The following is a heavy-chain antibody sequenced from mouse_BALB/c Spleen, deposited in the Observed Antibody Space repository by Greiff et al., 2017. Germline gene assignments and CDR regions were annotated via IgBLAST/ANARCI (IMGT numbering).Heavy chain of an antibody. D-gene: IGHD1-1*01. CDR2: ISSGGGNT. Sequence: DVQLVESGGGLVKPGGSLKLSCAASGFTFSSYTMSWVRQTPEKRLEWVATISSGGGNTYYPDSVKGRFTISRDNAKNNLYLQMSSLRSEDTALYYCARVTTVVATDAMDYWGQGTSVTVSS. CDR3: ARVTTVVATDAMDY. J-gene: IGHJ4*01. V-gene: IGHV5-9*03. CDR1: GFTFSSYT.